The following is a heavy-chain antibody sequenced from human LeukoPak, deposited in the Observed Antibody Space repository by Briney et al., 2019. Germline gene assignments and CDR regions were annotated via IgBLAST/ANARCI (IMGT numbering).Heavy chain of an antibody. J-gene: IGHJ6*03. V-gene: IGHV3-7*01. D-gene: IGHD2-21*02. CDR3: ARDDSSGGEYCGGDCYFYYYYYYMDV. CDR1: GFTFSTYW. CDR2: IKADGGEK. Sequence: PGGSLRLSCAASGFTFSTYWMNWFRQTPGKGLEWVAKIKADGGEKDHVASVKGRFTISRDNAKNSLYLQMNSLRAEDTAVYYCARDDSSGGEYCGGDCYFYYYYYYMDVWGKGTTVTVSS.